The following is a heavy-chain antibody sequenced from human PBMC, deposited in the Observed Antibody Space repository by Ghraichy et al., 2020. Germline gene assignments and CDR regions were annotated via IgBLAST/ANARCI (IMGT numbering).Heavy chain of an antibody. J-gene: IGHJ4*02. CDR2: IYYSGST. V-gene: IGHV4-59*01. CDR3: ARAYCSSTSCYGSGGFDY. D-gene: IGHD2-2*01. CDR1: GSSISSYY. Sequence: SQTLSLTCTVSGSSISSYYWSWIRQPPGKGLEWIGYIYYSGSTNYNPSLKSRVTISVDTSKNQFSLKLSSVTAADTAVYYCARAYCSSTSCYGSGGFDYWGQGTLVTVSS.